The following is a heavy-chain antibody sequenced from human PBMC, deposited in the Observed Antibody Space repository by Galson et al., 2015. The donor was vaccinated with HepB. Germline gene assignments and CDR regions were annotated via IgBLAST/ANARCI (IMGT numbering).Heavy chain of an antibody. CDR2: INTNTGNP. CDR3: ARGRSGSTGNYYYMDV. CDR1: GYTFTNYL. V-gene: IGHV7-4-1*02. Sequence: SVKVSCKASGYTFTNYLINWVRQAPGQGLEWMGWINTNTGNPTYAQGFTGRFVFSLDASVSTAYLQIRSLKAEDTAVYYCARGRSGSTGNYYYMDVWDKGTTVTVSS. D-gene: IGHD1-26*01. J-gene: IGHJ6*03.